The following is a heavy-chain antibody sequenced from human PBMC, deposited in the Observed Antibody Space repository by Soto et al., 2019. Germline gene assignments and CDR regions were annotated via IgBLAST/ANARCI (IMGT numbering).Heavy chain of an antibody. V-gene: IGHV4-30-2*01. CDR1: GGSISSGGYS. CDR3: VSHDYGEDAYFDY. D-gene: IGHD4-17*01. J-gene: IGHJ4*02. CDR2: IYHSGST. Sequence: QLQLQESGSGLVKPSQTLSLTCAVSGGSISSGGYSWSWIRQPPGKGLEWIGYIYHSGSTYYNPSLKSRVTISEDTSKNQFSLKLSSVTAADTAVYYCVSHDYGEDAYFDYWGQGTLVTVSS.